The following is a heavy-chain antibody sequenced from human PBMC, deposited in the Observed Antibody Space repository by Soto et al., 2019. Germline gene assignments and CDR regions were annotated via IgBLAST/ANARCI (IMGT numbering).Heavy chain of an antibody. D-gene: IGHD6-19*01. CDR2: ISDDGSNK. CDR3: ARDQGSGWYGVFDY. V-gene: IGHV3-30-3*01. J-gene: IGHJ4*02. CDR1: GFTFSRYA. Sequence: GGSLRLSCAASGFTFSRYAMHWVRQAPGKGLEWVAVISDDGSNKYYADSVKGRFTISRDNSKNTLYLQMNSLRAEDTAVYYCARDQGSGWYGVFDYWGQGTLVTVSS.